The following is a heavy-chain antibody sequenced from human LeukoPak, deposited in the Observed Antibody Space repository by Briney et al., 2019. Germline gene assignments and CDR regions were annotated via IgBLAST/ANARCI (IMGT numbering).Heavy chain of an antibody. CDR1: GYTFTSNY. V-gene: IGHV1-69*13. J-gene: IGHJ5*02. Sequence: SVKVSCKASGYTFTSNYIHWVRQAPGQGLEWMGGIIPIFGTANYAQKFQGRVTITADESTSTAYMELSSLRSEDTAVYYCAREKDDSAGNWFDPWGQGTLVTVSS. CDR2: IIPIFGTA. D-gene: IGHD6-25*01. CDR3: AREKDDSAGNWFDP.